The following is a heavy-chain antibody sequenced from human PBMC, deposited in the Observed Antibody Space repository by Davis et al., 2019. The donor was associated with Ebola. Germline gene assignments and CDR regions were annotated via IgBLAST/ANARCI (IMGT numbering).Heavy chain of an antibody. Sequence: MPSETLSLTCTVSGGSISSGGYSWSWIRQPPGKGLEWIGYIYHSGSTYYNPSLKSRVTISVDTSKNQFSLKLSSVTAADTAVYYCAGLSSSSGLDYWGQGTLVTVSS. CDR2: IYHSGST. J-gene: IGHJ4*02. D-gene: IGHD6-6*01. CDR1: GGSISSGGYS. V-gene: IGHV4-30-2*01. CDR3: AGLSSSSGLDY.